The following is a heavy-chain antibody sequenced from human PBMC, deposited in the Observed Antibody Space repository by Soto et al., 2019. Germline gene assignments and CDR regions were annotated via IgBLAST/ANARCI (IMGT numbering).Heavy chain of an antibody. CDR1: GYTFTGYY. Sequence: ASVKVSCKASGYTFTGYYMHWVRQAPGQGLEWMGWINPNSGGTNYAQKFQGCVTMTRDTSISTAYMEPSRLRSDDTAVYYCARGEGVLRFLEWLSPQHLGYYYSGMDVWGQGTTVTVSS. CDR3: ARGEGVLRFLEWLSPQHLGYYYSGMDV. V-gene: IGHV1-2*04. D-gene: IGHD3-3*01. J-gene: IGHJ6*02. CDR2: INPNSGGT.